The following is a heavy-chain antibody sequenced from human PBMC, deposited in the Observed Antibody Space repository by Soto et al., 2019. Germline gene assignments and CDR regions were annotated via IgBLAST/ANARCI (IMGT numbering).Heavy chain of an antibody. CDR2: IWYDGSNK. D-gene: IGHD4-17*01. CDR3: ARDDEGLRWPGGGYYFDY. J-gene: IGHJ4*02. V-gene: IGHV3-33*01. Sequence: QVQLVESGGGVVQPGRSLRLSCAASGFTFSSYGMHWVRQAPGKGLEWVAVIWYDGSNKYYADSVKGRFTISRDNXKXTXFLQMNSLRAEDTAVYYCARDDEGLRWPGGGYYFDYWGQGTLVTVSS. CDR1: GFTFSSYG.